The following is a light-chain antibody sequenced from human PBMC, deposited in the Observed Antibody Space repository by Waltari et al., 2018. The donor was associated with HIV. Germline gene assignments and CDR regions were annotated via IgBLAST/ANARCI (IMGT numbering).Light chain of an antibody. CDR1: QDICNS. Sequence: IPITPFPSSLSAIFGDRVTLTCRATQDICNSVSWYQQRPGKVPKLLLYGAYIRHSGVASRFTGSGSGTEYTLTISSLQPEDFATYYCHQYFSDPFTFGGGTKVEI. J-gene: IGKJ4*01. CDR3: HQYFSDPFT. V-gene: IGKV1-NL1*01. CDR2: GAY.